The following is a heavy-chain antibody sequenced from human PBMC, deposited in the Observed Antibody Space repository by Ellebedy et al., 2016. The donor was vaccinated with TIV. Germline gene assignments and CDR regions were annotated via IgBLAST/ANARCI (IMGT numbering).Heavy chain of an antibody. J-gene: IGHJ6*02. D-gene: IGHD1-1*01. CDR1: GFTFRNSA. CDR2: IAGSGAVT. V-gene: IGHV3-23*01. CDR3: ARDGRHHDDYFYNSMDV. Sequence: PGGSLRLSCAASGFTFRNSAMSWVRQAPGEGLEWVSSIAGSGAVTYYAASVQGRFTISGDTSKNTLYLQMNSLRVEDTAVYYCARDGRHHDDYFYNSMDVWGQGTTVTVSS.